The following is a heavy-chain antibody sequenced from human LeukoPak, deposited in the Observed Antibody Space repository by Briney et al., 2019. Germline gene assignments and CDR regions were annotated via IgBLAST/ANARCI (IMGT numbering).Heavy chain of an antibody. CDR3: AGEGTSGTHLNWFDP. V-gene: IGHV4-59*01. CDR2: IYGSGST. D-gene: IGHD1-1*01. Sequence: SETLSLTCTVSGGSISSYYWSWIRQPPGKGLEWIGHIYGSGSTNYNPSLKSRVTLSVDTSKNQFSLKLSSVTAADTAVYYCAGEGTSGTHLNWFDPWGQGALVTVSS. J-gene: IGHJ5*02. CDR1: GGSISSYY.